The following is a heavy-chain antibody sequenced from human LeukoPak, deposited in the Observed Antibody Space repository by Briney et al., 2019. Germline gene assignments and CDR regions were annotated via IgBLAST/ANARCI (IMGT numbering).Heavy chain of an antibody. Sequence: PGGSLRLSCAASGFTFSTYSMNWVRQAPGKGLEWVSSIVGSSSHIYYADSVKGRFTISRDNAKNSLYLQMNSLRAEDTAVYYCAREEATTLEYYFDYWGQGTLVTVSS. CDR3: AREEATTLEYYFDY. V-gene: IGHV3-21*01. CDR1: GFTFSTYS. CDR2: IVGSSSHI. D-gene: IGHD1/OR15-1a*01. J-gene: IGHJ4*02.